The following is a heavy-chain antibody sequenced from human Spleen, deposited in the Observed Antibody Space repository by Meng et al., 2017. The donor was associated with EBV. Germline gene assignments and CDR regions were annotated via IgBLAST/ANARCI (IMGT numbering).Heavy chain of an antibody. D-gene: IGHD3-10*01. CDR1: SGATSSSNW. Sequence: GPGMVKPSGTLSVPCVVTSGATSSSNWWTLVRQPPGKGLEWIGEIYYSGMTNYNPSLKSRVTIYIDESNNHFSLKLTSLTAADTAIYFCARRRIIQGADYWGQGILVTVSS. V-gene: IGHV4-4*02. CDR2: IYYSGMT. CDR3: ARRRIIQGADY. J-gene: IGHJ4*02.